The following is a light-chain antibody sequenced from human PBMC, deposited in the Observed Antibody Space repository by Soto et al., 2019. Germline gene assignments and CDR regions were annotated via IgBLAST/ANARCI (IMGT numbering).Light chain of an antibody. J-gene: IGKJ4*01. Sequence: EIVLTQSPATLSLSPGERAALSCRASQSVSSYLAWYQQKPGQAPRLLIYDASKRAPGIPARLTASGSGTDFTLTISSLEPEDFAVYFCQHRSVWPSTFGGGTKVEI. V-gene: IGKV3-11*01. CDR1: QSVSSY. CDR2: DAS. CDR3: QHRSVWPST.